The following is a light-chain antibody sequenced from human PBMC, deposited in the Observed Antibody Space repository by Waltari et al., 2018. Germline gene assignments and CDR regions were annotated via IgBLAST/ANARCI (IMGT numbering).Light chain of an antibody. CDR3: QTGGHGTWV. V-gene: IGLV4-69*01. J-gene: IGLJ3*02. CDR2: VSRDGGH. Sequence: QQPGKGRRYLMKVSRDGGHSKGDVIPDRFSGSSSGAVRYLTSSSVQSEDEADYYCQTGGHGTWVFGGGTKLTVL.